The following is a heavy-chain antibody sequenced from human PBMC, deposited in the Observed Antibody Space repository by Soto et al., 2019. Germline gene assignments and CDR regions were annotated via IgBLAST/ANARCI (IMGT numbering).Heavy chain of an antibody. J-gene: IGHJ4*02. CDR3: AKGGYCTSGVCSKFDY. D-gene: IGHD2-8*01. CDR2: ISASGCST. CDR1: GFTFSSYA. V-gene: IGHV3-23*01. Sequence: GGSLRLSCXASGFTFSSYAMSWVRQAPGKGLEWVSAISASGCSTYYADSVKGRFTISRDNSKNTLYLQMNSLRAEDTAVYYCAKGGYCTSGVCSKFDYWGQGTVVTVSS.